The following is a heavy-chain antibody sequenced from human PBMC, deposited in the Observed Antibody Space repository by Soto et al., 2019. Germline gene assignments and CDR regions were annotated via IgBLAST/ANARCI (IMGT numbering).Heavy chain of an antibody. CDR3: AGTSTTVYAMDV. CDR2: IYYSGST. D-gene: IGHD4-17*01. J-gene: IGHJ6*02. CDR1: RDSINGYY. V-gene: IGHV4-59*13. Sequence: SETLSLTCTVSRDSINGYYWSWIRQPPGKGLEWIGYIYYSGSTNYNPSLNSRATISLDPSKSQFSLKLTSVTAADTAVYYCAGTSTTVYAMDVWGQGTTVTVSS.